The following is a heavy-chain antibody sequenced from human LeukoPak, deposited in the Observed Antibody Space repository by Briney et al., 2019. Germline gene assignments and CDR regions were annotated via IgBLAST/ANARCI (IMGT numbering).Heavy chain of an antibody. CDR3: TRDAGDYGGSGSYPDY. CDR1: GVTFSRLV. J-gene: IGHJ4*02. D-gene: IGHD3-10*01. Sequence: ASVKVSCKASGVTFSRLVVSWVRQAPGQGLEWMGQIIPYFGTSNYAQNFQGRVTLTADEATNTACMELNRLRSDDTAVYYCTRDAGDYGGSGSYPDYWGQGTLVTVSS. V-gene: IGHV1-69*01. CDR2: IIPYFGTS.